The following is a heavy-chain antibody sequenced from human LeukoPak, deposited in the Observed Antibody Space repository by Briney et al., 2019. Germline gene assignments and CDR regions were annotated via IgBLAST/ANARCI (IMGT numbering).Heavy chain of an antibody. CDR1: GGTFSSYA. CDR3: AKDPTPPIEWGLGGVDY. J-gene: IGHJ4*02. V-gene: IGHV1-69*13. D-gene: IGHD1-26*01. CDR2: IIPIFGTA. Sequence: SVKVSCKASGGTFSSYAISWVRQAPGQGLEWMGGIIPIFGTANYAQKFQGRVTITADESTSTAYMELSSLRSDDTAVYYCAKDPTPPIEWGLGGVDYWGQGTLVTVSS.